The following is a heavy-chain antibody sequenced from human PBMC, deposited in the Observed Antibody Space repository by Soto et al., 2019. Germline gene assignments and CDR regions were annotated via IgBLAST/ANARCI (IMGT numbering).Heavy chain of an antibody. CDR3: TRSYGYAFVGSVDN. CDR2: IITAFGTT. CDR1: GDTFNSYV. Sequence: QVQLVQSGPEVKKPGSSVKVSCKASGDTFNSYVITWVRQAPGQGLEWLGGIITAFGTTSYAQNFQDRLTITADEAAITDHLELSSLTSDDTAMYYCTRSYGYAFVGSVDNWGQGTLVTVSS. V-gene: IGHV1-69*01. D-gene: IGHD5-18*01. J-gene: IGHJ4*02.